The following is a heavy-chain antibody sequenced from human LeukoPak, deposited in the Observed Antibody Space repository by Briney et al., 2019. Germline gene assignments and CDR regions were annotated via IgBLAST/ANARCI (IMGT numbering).Heavy chain of an antibody. CDR1: GLTFSSYA. CDR2: VSGSGSGT. J-gene: IGHJ4*02. V-gene: IGHV3-23*01. Sequence: GGSLRLSCAASGLTFSSYAMNWVRQAPGKGLEWVSAVSGSGSGTYYADSVMGRFTISRDNSRNTLYLQVNSLRAEDTALYYCVKDGCGGECFAYFDSWGQGTLVTVSS. CDR3: VKDGCGGECFAYFDS. D-gene: IGHD2-21*01.